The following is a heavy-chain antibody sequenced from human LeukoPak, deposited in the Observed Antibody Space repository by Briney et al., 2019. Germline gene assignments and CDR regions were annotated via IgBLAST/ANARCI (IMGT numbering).Heavy chain of an antibody. Sequence: GSLRLSCAASGFTFSSYSMNWVRQAPGKGLEWIGSIYYSGSTYYNPSLKSRVTISVDTSKNQFSLKLSSVTAADTAVYYCARDSYSIYGSGKASDYWGQGTLVTVSS. D-gene: IGHD3-10*01. CDR3: ARDSYSIYGSGKASDY. CDR2: IYYSGST. V-gene: IGHV4-39*07. J-gene: IGHJ4*02. CDR1: GFTFSSYS.